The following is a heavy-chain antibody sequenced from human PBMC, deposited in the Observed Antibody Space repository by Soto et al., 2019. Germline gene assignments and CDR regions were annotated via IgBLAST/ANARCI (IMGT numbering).Heavy chain of an antibody. CDR1: GFSLSTSGVG. J-gene: IGHJ6*02. D-gene: IGHD2-21*02. CDR2: IYWDDDK. Sequence: QITLKESGPTLVKPTQTLTLTCTFSGFSLSTSGVGVGWIRQPPGKALEWLALIYWDDDKRYSPSLKSRLTITKDTSKNQVVLTMTNMDPVDTATYYYAHSQYCGGDCYSFYYGMDVWGQGTTVTVSS. CDR3: AHSQYCGGDCYSFYYGMDV. V-gene: IGHV2-5*02.